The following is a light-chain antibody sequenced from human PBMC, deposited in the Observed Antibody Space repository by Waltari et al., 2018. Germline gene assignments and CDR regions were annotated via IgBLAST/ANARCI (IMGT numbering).Light chain of an antibody. V-gene: IGLV1-36*01. Sequence: QSALTQPPSVSGAPRQRVTIPCSGSSSNIGDSAVNWYQQFPGKSPKLVIYYDALLPSGVSDRFSGSKSGSSASLAISGLQSEDEALYFCAAWDVSLNALIFGGGTKLTVL. CDR1: SSNIGDSA. CDR2: YDA. J-gene: IGLJ2*01. CDR3: AAWDVSLNALI.